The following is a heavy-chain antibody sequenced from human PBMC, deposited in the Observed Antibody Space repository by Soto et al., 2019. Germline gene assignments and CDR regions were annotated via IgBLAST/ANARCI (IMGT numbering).Heavy chain of an antibody. D-gene: IGHD3-22*01. CDR1: GGTFSSYA. CDR2: TIPMFGTP. CDR3: ARPLRDRNYYYGMAV. J-gene: IGHJ6*02. Sequence: SVKVSCKASGGTFSSYAFSWVRQAPGQGLEWLGGTIPMFGTPNYAQKFQGRVAISADESTATVYMELSSLRSEDTAVYFCARPLRDRNYYYGMAVWGQGTTVTVSS. V-gene: IGHV1-69*13.